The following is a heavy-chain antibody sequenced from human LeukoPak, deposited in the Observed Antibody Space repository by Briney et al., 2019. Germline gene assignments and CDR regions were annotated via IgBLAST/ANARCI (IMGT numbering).Heavy chain of an antibody. CDR1: GFTFSNYA. CDR2: VSSDGRDK. Sequence: QSGGSLRLSCAASGFTFSNYAMHWVRQAPGKGLDWVVVVSSDGRDKRYADSVKGRFTISRDNSKNTLYLRMNSLRSEDTAVYYCARDLSNSADYYFDYWGQGTLVTVSS. V-gene: IGHV3-30*04. CDR3: ARDLSNSADYYFDY. D-gene: IGHD5/OR15-5a*01. J-gene: IGHJ4*02.